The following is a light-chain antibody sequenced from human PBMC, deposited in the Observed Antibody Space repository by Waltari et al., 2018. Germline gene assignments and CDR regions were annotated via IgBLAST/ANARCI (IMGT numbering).Light chain of an antibody. CDR1: RSDVGSYNL. J-gene: IGLJ2*01. CDR3: CSYAGSSTFHVV. Sequence: QSALTPPASVSGSPGQSITISCPGTRSDVGSYNLVSWYQQHPGKAPKLMIYEGSKRPSGVSNRFSGSKSGNTASLTISGLQAEDEADYYCCSYAGSSTFHVVFGGGTKLTVL. CDR2: EGS. V-gene: IGLV2-23*03.